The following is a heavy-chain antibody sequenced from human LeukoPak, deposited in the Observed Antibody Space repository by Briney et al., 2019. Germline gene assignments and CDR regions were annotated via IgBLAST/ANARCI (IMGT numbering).Heavy chain of an antibody. J-gene: IGHJ5*02. CDR1: GYTFTSYG. V-gene: IGHV1-18*01. D-gene: IGHD6-13*01. CDR2: ISAYNGNT. Sequence: ASVTVSCKASGYTFTSYGISWVRQAPGQGLEWMGWISAYNGNTNYAQKLQGRVTMTTDTSTSTAYMELRSLRSDDTAVYYCARAPNEGSSGAWFDPWGQGTLSPSPQ. CDR3: ARAPNEGSSGAWFDP.